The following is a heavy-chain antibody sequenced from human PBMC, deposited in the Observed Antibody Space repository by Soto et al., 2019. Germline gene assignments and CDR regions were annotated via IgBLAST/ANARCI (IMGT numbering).Heavy chain of an antibody. CDR2: ISGSGGST. D-gene: IGHD5-12*01. CDR1: GFTFSRYA. V-gene: IGHV3-23*01. J-gene: IGHJ1*01. CDR3: AKDRDYRSSEEFFQH. Sequence: EVQLLESGGGLVQPGGSLRLSSAASGFTFSRYAMSWDRQAPGKGLEWVSAISGSGGSTYYADSVKGRFTISRDNSKNTLYLQMNSLRAEDTAVYYCAKDRDYRSSEEFFQHWGQGTLVTVSS.